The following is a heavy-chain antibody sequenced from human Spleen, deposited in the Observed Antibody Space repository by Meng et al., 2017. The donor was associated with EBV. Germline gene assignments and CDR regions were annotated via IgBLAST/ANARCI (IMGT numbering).Heavy chain of an antibody. Sequence: QSGADVKEPGASVKVSCKASGYTFTRSDISWVRQAPGQGLEWVGRVKSYSGDTYYAEKFQGRVILTTDTSTSTAYMELRGLRSDDTAVYYCARDQGVASAIDYWGQGTLVTVSS. J-gene: IGHJ4*02. D-gene: IGHD3-3*01. CDR2: VKSYSGDT. CDR3: ARDQGVASAIDY. V-gene: IGHV1-18*01. CDR1: GYTFTRSD.